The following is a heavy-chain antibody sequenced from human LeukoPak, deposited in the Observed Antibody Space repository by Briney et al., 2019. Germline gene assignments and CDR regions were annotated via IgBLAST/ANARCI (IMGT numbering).Heavy chain of an antibody. CDR1: GGSISSSSYY. CDR3: ARNYYDSSGHDY. Sequence: SETLSLTCTVSGGSISSSSYYWGWIRQPPGKGLEWIGSIYYSGSTYYNPSLKSRVTISVDTSKNQFSLKLSSATAADTAVYYCARNYYDSSGHDYWGQGTLVTVSS. V-gene: IGHV4-39*01. D-gene: IGHD3-22*01. CDR2: IYYSGST. J-gene: IGHJ4*02.